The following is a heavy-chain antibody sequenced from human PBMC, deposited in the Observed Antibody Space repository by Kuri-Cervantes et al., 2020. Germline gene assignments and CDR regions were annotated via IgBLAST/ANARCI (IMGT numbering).Heavy chain of an antibody. CDR2: ISSSGSTI. CDR3: AKAGCTFTSCYLNV. V-gene: IGHV3-11*01. D-gene: IGHD2-2*01. J-gene: IGHJ4*02. Sequence: GESLKISCAASGFTFSDYYMSWIRQAPGKGLEWVSYISSSGSTIYYADSVKGRFTISRDDSKNILYLQMNSLRAEDTVVYYCAKAGCTFTSCYLNVWGQGTLVTVSS. CDR1: GFTFSDYY.